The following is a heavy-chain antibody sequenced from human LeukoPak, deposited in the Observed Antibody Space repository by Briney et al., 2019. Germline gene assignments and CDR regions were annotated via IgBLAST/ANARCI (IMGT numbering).Heavy chain of an antibody. V-gene: IGHV4-59*08. J-gene: IGHJ5*02. CDR2: IYYRGNT. CDR3: ARHGSTATWFGKVWFDP. CDR1: GAPVNNYY. D-gene: IGHD3-10*01. Sequence: PSETLSLTCTVSGAPVNNYYWSWLRQPPGKGLEGSGYIYYRGNTNYNPSLKSRLTISGDTAEHQFSLKMTSVTAAHTPVYYCARHGSTATWFGKVWFDPWGQGTLVTVSS.